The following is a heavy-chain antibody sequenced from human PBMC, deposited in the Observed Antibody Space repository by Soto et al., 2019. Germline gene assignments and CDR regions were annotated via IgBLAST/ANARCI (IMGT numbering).Heavy chain of an antibody. J-gene: IGHJ4*02. CDR2: ISGSGGST. V-gene: IGHV3-23*01. D-gene: IGHD1-1*01. Sequence: EVQLLESGGGLVQPGGSLRLSCAASGFTFSSYAMSWVRQAPGKGLEWVSAISGSGGSTYYADSVKGRFTISRDNSKNTLYLQMNGLRAEDTAVYYCAKGRMRWNYFDYWGQGTLVTVSS. CDR3: AKGRMRWNYFDY. CDR1: GFTFSSYA.